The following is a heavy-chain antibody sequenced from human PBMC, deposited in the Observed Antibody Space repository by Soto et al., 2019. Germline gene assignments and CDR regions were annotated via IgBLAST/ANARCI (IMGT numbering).Heavy chain of an antibody. D-gene: IGHD3-22*01. CDR3: ARHRFNYYDDTVYYYFDY. CDR1: GYSLTSYG. J-gene: IGHJ4*02. Sequence: ASVKVSCKASGYSLTSYGISWVRQAPGQGPEWMGWISGHNGNTNHPQSLQGRVTMTTDTSRNTAYMGLRSLRSDDTAVYYCARHRFNYYDDTVYYYFDYWGQGTLVTVSS. CDR2: ISGHNGNT. V-gene: IGHV1-18*04.